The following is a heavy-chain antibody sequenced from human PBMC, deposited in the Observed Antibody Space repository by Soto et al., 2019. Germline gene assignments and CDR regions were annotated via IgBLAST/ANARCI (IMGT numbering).Heavy chain of an antibody. CDR1: GFTFSSYG. J-gene: IGHJ1*01. D-gene: IGHD2-21*02. CDR2: ISYEGSNK. Sequence: PGGSLRLSCAASGFTFSSYGMHWVRQAPGKGLEWVAVISYEGSNKYYADSVKGRFTISRDNSKNTLYLQMNSLRAEDTAVYYCAKARVVTTSPYFQHWGQGTLVTVSS. CDR3: AKARVVTTSPYFQH. V-gene: IGHV3-30*18.